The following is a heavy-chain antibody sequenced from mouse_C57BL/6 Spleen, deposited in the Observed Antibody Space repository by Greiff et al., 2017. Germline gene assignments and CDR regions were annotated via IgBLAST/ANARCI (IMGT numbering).Heavy chain of an antibody. J-gene: IGHJ2*01. CDR1: GYTFTSYT. CDR3: ARSDGYDGGLDY. V-gene: IGHV1-4*01. Sequence: QVQLQQSGAELARPGASVKMSCKASGYTFTSYTMHWVKQRPGQGLEWIGYINPSSGYTKYNQKFKDKATLTADKSSSTAYMQLSSLTSEDSAVYYCARSDGYDGGLDYWGQGTTLTVSS. D-gene: IGHD2-2*01. CDR2: INPSSGYT.